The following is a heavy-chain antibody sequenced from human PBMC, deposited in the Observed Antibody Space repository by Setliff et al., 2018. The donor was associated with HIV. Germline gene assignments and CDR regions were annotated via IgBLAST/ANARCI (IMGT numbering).Heavy chain of an antibody. CDR1: GGSISSSY. Sequence: SETLSLTCTVSGGSISSSYWTWTRQPPGKGLEWIGNIHYSGSTNYNPSLKSRVTISVDTSRSQFSLKLSSVTAADTAVYYCARGARLLAAYRDRWDYYYMGVWGKGTTVTVSS. V-gene: IGHV4-59*01. J-gene: IGHJ6*03. CDR3: ARGARLLAAYRDRWDYYYMGV. CDR2: IHYSGST. D-gene: IGHD1-26*01.